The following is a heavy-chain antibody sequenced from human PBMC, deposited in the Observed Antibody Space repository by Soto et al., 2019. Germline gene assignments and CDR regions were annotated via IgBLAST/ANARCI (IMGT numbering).Heavy chain of an antibody. J-gene: IGHJ5*02. CDR1: GGSFSGYY. V-gene: IGHV4-34*01. Sequence: SETLSLTCAVYGGSFSGYYWSWIRQPPGKGLEWIGEINHSGSTNYNPSLKSRVTISVDTSKNQFSLKLSSVTAADTAVYYFARWFGSGSYRIRDNWFDPWGQGTLVTVSS. D-gene: IGHD3-10*01. CDR2: INHSGST. CDR3: ARWFGSGSYRIRDNWFDP.